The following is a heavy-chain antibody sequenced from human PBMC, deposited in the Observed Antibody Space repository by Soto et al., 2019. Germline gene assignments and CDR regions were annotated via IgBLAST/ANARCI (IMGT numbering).Heavy chain of an antibody. CDR2: FYSGGST. D-gene: IGHD5-18*01. CDR3: ARDGYSWIQQRGAFDI. Sequence: PGGSLRLSCAASGFTVSSNYMSWVRQAPGKGLEWVSVFYSGGSTYYADSVKGRFTISRHNSKNTLYLQMNSLRAEDTAVYYCARDGYSWIQQRGAFDIWGQGTMVTVSS. CDR1: GFTVSSNY. V-gene: IGHV3-53*04. J-gene: IGHJ3*02.